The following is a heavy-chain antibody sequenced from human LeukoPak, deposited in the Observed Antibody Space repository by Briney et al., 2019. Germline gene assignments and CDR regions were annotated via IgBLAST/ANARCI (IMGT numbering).Heavy chain of an antibody. D-gene: IGHD6-19*01. J-gene: IGHJ6*02. Sequence: PSETLSLTCTVPGGSISSSSYYWGWIRQPPGKGLEWIGSIYYSGSTYYNPSLKSRVTISVDTSKNQFSLKLSSVTAADTAVYYCAVSGWAHYYGMDVWGQGTTVTVSS. V-gene: IGHV4-39*01. CDR2: IYYSGST. CDR1: GGSISSSSYY. CDR3: AVSGWAHYYGMDV.